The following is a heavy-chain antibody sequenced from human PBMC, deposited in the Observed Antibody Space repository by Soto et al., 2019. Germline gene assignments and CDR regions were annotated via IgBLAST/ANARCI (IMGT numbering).Heavy chain of an antibody. CDR3: ARHLLWFGESNNNWFDP. CDR1: GGSISSYY. CDR2: IYYSGST. V-gene: IGHV4-59*08. D-gene: IGHD3-10*01. J-gene: IGHJ5*02. Sequence: SETLSLTCTASGGSISSYYWSWIRQPPGKGLEWIGYIYYSGSTNYNPSLKSRVTISVDTSKNQFSLKLSSVTAADTAVYYCARHLLWFGESNNNWFDPWGQGTLVTVSS.